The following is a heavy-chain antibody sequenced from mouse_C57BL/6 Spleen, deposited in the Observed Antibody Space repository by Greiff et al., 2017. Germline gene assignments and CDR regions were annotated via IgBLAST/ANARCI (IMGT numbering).Heavy chain of an antibody. J-gene: IGHJ4*01. CDR1: GFTFSSYA. D-gene: IGHD2-5*01. CDR3: TRDHPIYYSNSNGHYYAMDY. CDR2: ISSSGDYI. Sequence: DVKLVESGEGLVKPGGSLKLSCAASGFTFSSYAMSWVRQTPEKRLEWVAYISSSGDYIYYADTVKGRFTISRDNARNTLYLQMSSLKSEDTAMYYCTRDHPIYYSNSNGHYYAMDYWGQGTSVTVSS. V-gene: IGHV5-9-1*02.